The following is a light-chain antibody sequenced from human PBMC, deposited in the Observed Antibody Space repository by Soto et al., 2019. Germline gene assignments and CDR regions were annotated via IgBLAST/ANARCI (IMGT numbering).Light chain of an antibody. J-gene: IGKJ2*01. Sequence: EIVLTQSPGTLSLSPGERATLSCRASQSVTSNYLTWYQQKRGQAPRVLIYGASRRATGIPDRFSGTGSGTNCTLTISRLEPEDFAAYCCQQYDRSPGYTVGQGPKLEIK. V-gene: IGKV3-20*01. CDR3: QQYDRSPGYT. CDR1: QSVTSNY. CDR2: GAS.